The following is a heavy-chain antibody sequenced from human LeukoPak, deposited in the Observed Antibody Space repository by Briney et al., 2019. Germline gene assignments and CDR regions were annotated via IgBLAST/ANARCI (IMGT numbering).Heavy chain of an antibody. J-gene: IGHJ6*03. V-gene: IGHV3-30*04. Sequence: GGSLRLSCTASGFTFNCYSMLWVRPAPGKGREGVAVISYDGSNKYYAGSVKGRFTISKDKSKNTLYLQMNSLRAEDTAGYYCARDREAVAGNYYMDVWGKGTTVTVSS. CDR3: ARDREAVAGNYYMDV. CDR1: GFTFNCYS. CDR2: ISYDGSNK. D-gene: IGHD6-19*01.